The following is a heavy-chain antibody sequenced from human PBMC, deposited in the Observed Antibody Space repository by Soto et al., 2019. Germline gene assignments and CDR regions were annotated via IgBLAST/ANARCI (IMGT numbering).Heavy chain of an antibody. V-gene: IGHV3-23*01. Sequence: PGGSLRLSCAASGFTFSSYAMSWVRQAPGKGLEWVSAISGSGGSTYYADSVKGRFTISRDNSKNTLYLQMNSLRAEDTAVYYCAKDDGYSSSWYYFDYWGQGTLVSVSS. CDR3: AKDDGYSSSWYYFDY. D-gene: IGHD6-13*01. J-gene: IGHJ4*02. CDR2: ISGSGGST. CDR1: GFTFSSYA.